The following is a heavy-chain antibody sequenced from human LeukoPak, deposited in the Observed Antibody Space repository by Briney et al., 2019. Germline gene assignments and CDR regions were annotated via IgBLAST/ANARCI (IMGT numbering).Heavy chain of an antibody. CDR3: ATGGGGYDAYFDY. D-gene: IGHD5-12*01. CDR2: ISPSTSTK. Sequence: GGSLRLSCAASGVTFSDYYMSWIRQAPGKGLEWVSYISPSTSTKYYADSVKGRFTISRDNAKNALYLQMNSLRAEDTAVYYCATGGGGYDAYFDYWGQGILITVSS. CDR1: GVTFSDYY. V-gene: IGHV3-11*01. J-gene: IGHJ4*02.